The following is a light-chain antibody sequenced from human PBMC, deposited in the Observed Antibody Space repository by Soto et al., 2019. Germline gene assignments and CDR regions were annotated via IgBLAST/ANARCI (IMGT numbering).Light chain of an antibody. CDR2: GAS. CDR3: QQYNNWPPIT. Sequence: EIVMPQSPATLSVSPGGSAPLSGRASQSVSRNLAWYQQKPGQAPRLLIYGASTRATGIPARFSGSGSGTEFTLTISSLQSEDFAVYYCQQYNNWPPITFGEGTRLEIK. CDR1: QSVSRN. J-gene: IGKJ5*01. V-gene: IGKV3-15*01.